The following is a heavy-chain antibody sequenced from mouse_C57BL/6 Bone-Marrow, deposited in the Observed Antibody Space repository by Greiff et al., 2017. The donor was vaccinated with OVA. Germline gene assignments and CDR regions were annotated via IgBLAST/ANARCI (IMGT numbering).Heavy chain of an antibody. CDR3: ASMYYFDY. CDR2: IDPSDSYT. V-gene: IGHV1-50*01. J-gene: IGHJ2*01. Sequence: QVQLQQPGAELVKPGASVKLSCKASGYTFTSYWMQWVKQRPGQGLEWIGEIDPSDSYTNYNQKFKGKATLTVDTSSSTAYMQLSSLTSEDSAVYYCASMYYFDYCGQGTTLTESS. CDR1: GYTFTSYW.